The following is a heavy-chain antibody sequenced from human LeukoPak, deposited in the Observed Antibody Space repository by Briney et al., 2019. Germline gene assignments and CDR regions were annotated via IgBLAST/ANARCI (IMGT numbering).Heavy chain of an antibody. J-gene: IGHJ4*02. CDR1: GGSVSSDSYY. Sequence: PSETLSLTCTVSGGSVSSDSYYWSWIRQPPGKKLEWIGYIYNSGNTNYNPSLKSRVTMSVDTSKNQFSLKLSSVTAADTAVYCCARDRYALTFDYWGQGTLVTVSS. CDR2: IYNSGNT. D-gene: IGHD3-16*01. V-gene: IGHV4-61*01. CDR3: ARDRYALTFDY.